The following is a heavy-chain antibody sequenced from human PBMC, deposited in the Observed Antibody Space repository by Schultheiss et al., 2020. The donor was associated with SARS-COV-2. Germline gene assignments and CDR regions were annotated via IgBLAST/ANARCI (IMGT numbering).Heavy chain of an antibody. CDR3: ARAPFPRFVEYQLPTGGYYYYYGMDV. J-gene: IGHJ6*02. D-gene: IGHD2-2*01. Sequence: GESLKISCKASGGTFSSYAISWVRQATGQGLEWMGWMNPNSGNTGYAQKFQGRVTMTRNTSISTAYMELSSLRSEDTAVYYCARAPFPRFVEYQLPTGGYYYYYGMDVWGQGTTVTVSS. CDR2: MNPNSGNT. CDR1: GGTFSSYA. V-gene: IGHV1-8*02.